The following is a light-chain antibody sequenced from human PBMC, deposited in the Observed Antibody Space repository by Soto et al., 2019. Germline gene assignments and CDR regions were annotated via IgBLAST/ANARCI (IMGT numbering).Light chain of an antibody. CDR2: AAS. Sequence: IQLTQSPSSLSASVGDRVTITCRASQGLSSYLAWYQQKPGKAPKLLIYAASTLQTGVPSRFSGSESGTDFTLTISSLQPEDFATYYCQQYDNLPFTFGPGTKVDIK. CDR3: QQYDNLPFT. CDR1: QGLSSY. V-gene: IGKV1-9*01. J-gene: IGKJ3*01.